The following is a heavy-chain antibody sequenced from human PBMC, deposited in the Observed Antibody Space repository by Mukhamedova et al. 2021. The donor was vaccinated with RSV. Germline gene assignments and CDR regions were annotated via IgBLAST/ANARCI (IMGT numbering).Heavy chain of an antibody. J-gene: IGHJ6*02. CDR2: GST. V-gene: IGHV4-59*01. D-gene: IGHD2-8*01. CDR3: ARTYCTNGVCSLYGMDV. Sequence: GSTNYNPSLKSRVTISVDTSKNQFSLKLSSVTAADTAVYYCARTYCTNGVCSLYGMDVWGQGTTVTASS.